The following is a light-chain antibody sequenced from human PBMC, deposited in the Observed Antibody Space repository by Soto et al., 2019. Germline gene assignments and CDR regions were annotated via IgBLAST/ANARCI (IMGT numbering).Light chain of an antibody. CDR2: DVN. CDR1: SSDIGGYTY. Sequence: QSALTQPPSASGSPGQSVTISCTGTSSDIGGYTYVSWYQQHPGRAPRLIIYDVNKRPSGVPDRFSGSKSGNTASLTVAGLQVDDEADYYCSSYATSSTLVFGRGTKLTVL. J-gene: IGLJ3*02. CDR3: SSYATSSTLV. V-gene: IGLV2-8*01.